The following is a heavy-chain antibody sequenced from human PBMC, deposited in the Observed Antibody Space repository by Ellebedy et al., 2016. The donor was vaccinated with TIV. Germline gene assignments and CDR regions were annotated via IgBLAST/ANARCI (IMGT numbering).Heavy chain of an antibody. Sequence: AASVKVSCKASGYTFSSYGFNWVRQAPGQGLEWMGWITAYNGNTNYAQKFQGRVTMTRDTSTPTVYMELTSLRFEDTAVYYCARAAAMTKVSSPSAYWGQGTLVTVSS. CDR3: ARAAAMTKVSSPSAY. CDR2: ITAYNGNT. J-gene: IGHJ4*02. V-gene: IGHV1-18*04. D-gene: IGHD4-17*01. CDR1: GYTFSSYG.